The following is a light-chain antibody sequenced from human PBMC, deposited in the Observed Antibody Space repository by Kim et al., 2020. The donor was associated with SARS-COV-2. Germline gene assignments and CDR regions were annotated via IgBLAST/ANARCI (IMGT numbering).Light chain of an antibody. CDR3: NSRDSSGNHVV. J-gene: IGLJ2*01. V-gene: IGLV3-19*01. CDR1: GLRSYY. CDR2: GKN. Sequence: ALGQTVRITCQGAGLRSYYASWYQQRPGQAPVVVMYGKNNRPSGIPDRFSGSSSGNTASLTITGAQAEDEAEYYCNSRDSSGNHVVFGGGTQLTVL.